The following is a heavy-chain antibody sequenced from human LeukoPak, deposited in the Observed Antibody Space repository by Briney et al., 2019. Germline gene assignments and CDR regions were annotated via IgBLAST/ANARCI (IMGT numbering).Heavy chain of an antibody. J-gene: IGHJ6*02. CDR3: AIHSSGWYIYYYGMDV. Sequence: PGGSLRLSCSASEXTVSSNYMSWVRQAPGKGLEWVSVIHGAGSTYYADSVKGRFNISRDSSKNTLYLQMNSLRVEDTAVYYCAIHSSGWYIYYYGMDVWGQGTTVTVSS. CDR2: IHGAGST. V-gene: IGHV3-53*01. D-gene: IGHD6-19*01. CDR1: EXTVSSNY.